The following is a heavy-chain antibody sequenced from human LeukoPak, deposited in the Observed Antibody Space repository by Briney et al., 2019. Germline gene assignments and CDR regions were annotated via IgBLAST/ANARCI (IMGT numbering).Heavy chain of an antibody. D-gene: IGHD3-22*01. J-gene: IGHJ4*02. CDR2: IWYDGSKT. CDR3: ARQAYSSGYYFPFDY. V-gene: IGHV3-33*01. CDR1: VFIFSTYG. Sequence: GRSLRLSCAASVFIFSTYGMHWVRQAPGKGLEWVAFIWYDGSKTYYADSVKGRFTISRDNPKNTLYLQVNSLRAEDRAVYYCARQAYSSGYYFPFDYWGQGTLVTVSS.